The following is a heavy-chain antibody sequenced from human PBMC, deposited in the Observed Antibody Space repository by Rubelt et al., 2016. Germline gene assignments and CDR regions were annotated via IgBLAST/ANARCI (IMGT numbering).Heavy chain of an antibody. V-gene: IGHV1-2*06. CDR2: INPNSGGT. CDR3: ARESSSGWYIDY. Sequence: QVQLVQSGAEVKKPGASVKVSCKASGYTFTGYYMHWVRQAPGKGLEWVGRINPNSGGTNYAQKVQGRVTMTRDTSINTAYMELSRLRSDDTAVFYCARESSSGWYIDYWGQGTLVTVSS. CDR1: GYTFTGYY. J-gene: IGHJ4*02. D-gene: IGHD6-19*01.